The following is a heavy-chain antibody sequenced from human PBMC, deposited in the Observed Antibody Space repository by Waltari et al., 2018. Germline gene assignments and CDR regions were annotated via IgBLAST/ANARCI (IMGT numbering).Heavy chain of an antibody. V-gene: IGHV3-48*03. CDR3: ARDRAPGGKSLYFDY. CDR1: GFTLCRCE. D-gene: IGHD2-8*02. Sequence: EVQPVESGGGLVQPGGSMRLSCAASGFTLCRCEMPWVRQAPGKGLEWLSYIRSNGGAIYYADSVKGRFTISRDDAKNLLYLQMNSLRPEDTAVYYWARDRAPGGKSLYFDYWGQGTLVTVSS. CDR2: IRSNGGAI. J-gene: IGHJ4*02.